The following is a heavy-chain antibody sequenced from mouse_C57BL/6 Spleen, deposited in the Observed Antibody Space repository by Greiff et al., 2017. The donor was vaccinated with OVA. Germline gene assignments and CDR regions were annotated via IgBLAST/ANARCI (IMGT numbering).Heavy chain of an antibody. CDR2: ISDGGSYT. V-gene: IGHV5-4*01. D-gene: IGHD2-4*01. CDR3: ARDDDYDGGTYAMDY. J-gene: IGHJ4*01. Sequence: EVNLVESGGGLVKPGGSLKLSCAASGFTFSSYAMSWVRQTPEKRLEWVATISDGGSYTYYPDNVKGRFTIARDNAKNNLYLQMSHLKSEDTAMYYCARDDDYDGGTYAMDYWGQGTSVTVSS. CDR1: GFTFSSYA.